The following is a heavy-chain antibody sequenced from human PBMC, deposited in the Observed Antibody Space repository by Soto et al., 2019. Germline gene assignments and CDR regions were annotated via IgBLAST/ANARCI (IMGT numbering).Heavy chain of an antibody. J-gene: IGHJ5*02. D-gene: IGHD2-15*01. CDR3: ARQKLTRYCSGGSCYSGWFDP. CDR2: INPNSGGT. V-gene: IGHV1-2*02. CDR1: GYTFTGYY. Sequence: ASVKVSCKASGYTFTGYYMHWVRQAPGQGLEWMGWINPNSGGTNYAQKFQGRVTMPRDTSISTAYMELSRLRSDDTAVYYCARQKLTRYCSGGSCYSGWFDPWGQGTMVAVSS.